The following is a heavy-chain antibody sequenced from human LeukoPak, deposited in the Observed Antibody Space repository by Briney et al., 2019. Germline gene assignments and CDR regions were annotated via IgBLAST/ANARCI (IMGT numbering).Heavy chain of an antibody. Sequence: SGGSLRLSCAASGFTFSSYAMHWVRQAPGKGLEWVAVISYDGSNKYYADSVKGRFTISRDNSKNTLYLQMNSLRAEDTAVYYCAREYSSFSSLPPRDYYYYGMDVWAKGPRSPSP. CDR2: ISYDGSNK. CDR3: AREYSSFSSLPPRDYYYYGMDV. V-gene: IGHV3-30-3*01. J-gene: IGHJ6*02. D-gene: IGHD6-6*01. CDR1: GFTFSSYA.